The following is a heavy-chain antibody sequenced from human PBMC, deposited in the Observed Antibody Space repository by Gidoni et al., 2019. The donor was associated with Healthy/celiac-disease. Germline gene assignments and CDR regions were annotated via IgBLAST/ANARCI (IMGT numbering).Heavy chain of an antibody. J-gene: IGHJ6*02. CDR1: GYTFTGYY. CDR3: ARDATTSFHYYYGMDV. CDR2: INPNSGGT. D-gene: IGHD1-7*01. Sequence: QVQLVQSGAEVKKPGASVKVSCKASGYTFTGYYMHWVRQAPGQGLEWMGWINPNSGGTNYAQKFQGWVTMTRDTSISTAYMELSRLRSDDTAVYYCARDATTSFHYYYGMDVWGQGTTVTVSS. V-gene: IGHV1-2*04.